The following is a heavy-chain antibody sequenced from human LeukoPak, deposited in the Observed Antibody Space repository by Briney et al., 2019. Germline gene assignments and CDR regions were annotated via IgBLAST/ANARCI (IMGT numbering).Heavy chain of an antibody. CDR1: GGTFSSYA. J-gene: IGHJ4*02. V-gene: IGHV1-69*04. CDR3: ARGWVPNSRLDY. D-gene: IGHD2-21*01. Sequence: SVKVSCKASGGTFSSYAISWVRQAPGQGLEWVGRIIPILGIANYAQKFQGRVTITADKSTSTAYMELSSLRSEDTAVYYCARGWVPNSRLDYWGQGTLVTVSS. CDR2: IIPILGIA.